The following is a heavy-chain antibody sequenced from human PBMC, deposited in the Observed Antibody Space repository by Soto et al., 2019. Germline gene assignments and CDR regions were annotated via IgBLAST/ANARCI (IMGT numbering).Heavy chain of an antibody. Sequence: YADSVKGRFTISRDNSKNTPYLQMNSLRAEDTAVYYCAKLGYCSSTSCYSRDYYFDYWGQGTLVTVSS. J-gene: IGHJ4*02. CDR3: AKLGYCSSTSCYSRDYYFDY. D-gene: IGHD2-2*01. V-gene: IGHV3-23*01.